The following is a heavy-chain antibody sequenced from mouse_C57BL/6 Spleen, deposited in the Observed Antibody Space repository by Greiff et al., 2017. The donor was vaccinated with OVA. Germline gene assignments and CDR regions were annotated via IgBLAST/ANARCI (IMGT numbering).Heavy chain of an antibody. J-gene: IGHJ1*03. D-gene: IGHD2-1*01. V-gene: IGHV1-59*01. CDR1: GYTFTSYW. Sequence: QVQLQQPGAELVRPGTSVKLSCKASGYTFTSYWMHWVKQRPGQGLEWIGVIDPSASYTNYNQKFKGKATLTVDTSSSTAYMQLSSLTSEDSAVYYCARQDSDILYGNYAYFDVWGTGTTVTVSS. CDR2: IDPSASYT. CDR3: ARQDSDILYGNYAYFDV.